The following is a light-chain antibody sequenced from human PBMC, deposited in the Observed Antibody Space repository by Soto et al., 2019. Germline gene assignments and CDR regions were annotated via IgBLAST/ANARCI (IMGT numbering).Light chain of an antibody. CDR1: QSLLHSNGYYY. V-gene: IGKV2-28*01. CDR3: MQALQTPWT. J-gene: IGKJ1*01. CDR2: LGS. Sequence: DIVMTQSPLSLPVTPGEPASISCRSSQSLLHSNGYYYLDWYLQKPGQSPQLLIYLGSNWASGVPDRFSGSGSGTDFTLKISRVEAEDVGVYYCMQALQTPWTFGQGTKVEIK.